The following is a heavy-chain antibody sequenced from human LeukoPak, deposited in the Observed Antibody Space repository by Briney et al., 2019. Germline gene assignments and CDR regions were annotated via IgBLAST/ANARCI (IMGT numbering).Heavy chain of an antibody. CDR2: INPNSGGT. D-gene: IGHD6-13*01. V-gene: IGHV1-2*02. CDR3: ARGGWEAAAHFDY. J-gene: IGHJ4*02. CDR1: GYTFTGYY. Sequence: ASVKVSCKASGYTFTGYYMHWVRQAPGQGLEWMGWINPNSGGTNYAQKFQGRVTMTRATSISTAYMELSRLRSDDTAVYYCARGGWEAAAHFDYWGQGTLVTVSS.